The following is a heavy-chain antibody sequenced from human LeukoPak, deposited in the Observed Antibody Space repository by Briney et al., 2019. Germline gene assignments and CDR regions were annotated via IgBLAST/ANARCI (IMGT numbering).Heavy chain of an antibody. D-gene: IGHD6-19*01. CDR3: AKDFGQWLVRGNFDY. J-gene: IGHJ4*02. V-gene: IGHV3-48*03. Sequence: PGGCLRLACAASGFTFGRYEINWVRQAPGKGLEWVSYIMSSGSTIYYADSVKGRFTISRDNAKNSLYLQMHSLRAEDTAVYYCAKDFGQWLVRGNFDYWGQGTLVTVSS. CDR1: GFTFGRYE. CDR2: IMSSGSTI.